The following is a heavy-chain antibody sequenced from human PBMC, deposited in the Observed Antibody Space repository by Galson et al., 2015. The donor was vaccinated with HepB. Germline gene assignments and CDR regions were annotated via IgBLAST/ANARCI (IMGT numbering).Heavy chain of an antibody. V-gene: IGHV4-38-2*02. CDR2: IYHSGST. Sequence: LSLTCTVSGYSISSGYYWGWLRQPPGKGLEWIGSIYHSGSTYYNPSLKSRVTISVDTSKNQFSLKLSSVTAADTAVYYCARDYYDSSGHDREPTGDCWGQGTLVTVSS. J-gene: IGHJ4*02. D-gene: IGHD3-22*01. CDR3: ARDYYDSSGHDREPTGDC. CDR1: GYSISSGYY.